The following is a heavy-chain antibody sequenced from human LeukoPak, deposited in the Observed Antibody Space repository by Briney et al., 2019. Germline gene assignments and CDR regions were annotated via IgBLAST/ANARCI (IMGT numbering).Heavy chain of an antibody. D-gene: IGHD3-16*01. CDR1: GYTFTSYY. J-gene: IGHJ6*02. CDR3: AREFGVYGMDV. Sequence: ASVKVSCKASGYTFTSYYLHWVRQAPGQGLEWMGLINPSGGSTRYAQKFQGRVTMTRDTSTSTVYMELSSLRSEDTAVYYCAREFGVYGMDVWGQGTTVTVSS. CDR2: INPSGGST. V-gene: IGHV1-46*01.